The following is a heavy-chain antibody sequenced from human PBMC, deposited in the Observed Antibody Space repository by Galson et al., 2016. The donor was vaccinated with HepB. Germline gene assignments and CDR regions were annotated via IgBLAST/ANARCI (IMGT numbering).Heavy chain of an antibody. CDR2: IRQDGGEK. CDR1: GFSFSSYW. J-gene: IGHJ4*02. D-gene: IGHD1-1*01. V-gene: IGHV3-7*01. Sequence: SLRLSCAASGFSFSSYWMSWVRQVPGKGLEWLAIIRQDGGEKHYVDSVKGRFAISRDNAKNSLYLQMNSLSDEDAAVYYCARQLMTTNEIFDYWGQGTLVTVSS. CDR3: ARQLMTTNEIFDY.